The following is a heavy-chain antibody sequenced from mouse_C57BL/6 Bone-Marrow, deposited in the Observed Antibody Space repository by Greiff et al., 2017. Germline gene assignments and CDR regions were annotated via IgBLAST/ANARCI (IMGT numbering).Heavy chain of an antibody. CDR3: TALSYFDY. V-gene: IGHV14-4*01. CDR1: GFNIKDDY. J-gene: IGHJ2*01. Sequence: EVMLVESGAELVRPGASVKLSCTASGFNIKDDYMQWVKQRPEQGLEWIGWIDPENGDTEYASKFQGKATITADTSSNTAYLQLSSLTSEDTAVYYCTALSYFDYWGQGTTLTVSS. CDR2: IDPENGDT.